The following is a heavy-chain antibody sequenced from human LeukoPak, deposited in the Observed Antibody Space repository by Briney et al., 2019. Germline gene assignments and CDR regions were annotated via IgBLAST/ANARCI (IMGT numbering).Heavy chain of an antibody. V-gene: IGHV3-30*04. J-gene: IGHJ4*02. CDR1: RFTFRNYA. CDR3: AKDAGVRILRNLYYFDY. D-gene: IGHD1-26*01. Sequence: TGGSLRLSCAASRFTFRNYAMHWVRQAPGKGLEWVAVISSDGTNKYYADSVKGRFTISRDNSKNTLYLQMNSLRAEDTAVYYCAKDAGVRILRNLYYFDYWGQGTLVTVSS. CDR2: ISSDGTNK.